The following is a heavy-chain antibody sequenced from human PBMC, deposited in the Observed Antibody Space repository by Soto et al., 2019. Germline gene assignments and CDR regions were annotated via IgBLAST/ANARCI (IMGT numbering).Heavy chain of an antibody. CDR3: AKESKSVEVSASRVYGIDG. Sequence: PEGTLRRSGLGSGFTFSKYAMTWVRHATGQGLQWVSTTRSKGEHTYYSDSLKGRITVSRDNSKSALFFEMCSLRDEDTAVYYCAKESKSVEVSASRVYGIDGSGQGTTATASS. V-gene: IGHV3-23*01. J-gene: IGHJ6*02. CDR2: TRSKGEHT. CDR1: GFTFSKYA. D-gene: IGHD2-2*01.